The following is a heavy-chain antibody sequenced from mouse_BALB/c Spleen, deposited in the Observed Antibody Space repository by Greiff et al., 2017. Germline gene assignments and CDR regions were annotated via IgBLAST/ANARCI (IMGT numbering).Heavy chain of an antibody. J-gene: IGHJ2*01. CDR2: IYPGDGDT. CDR1: GYTFTSYW. Sequence: VKLQESGAELARPGASVKLSCKASGYTFTSYWMQWVKQRPGQGLEWIGAIYPGDGDTRYTQKFKGKATLTADKSSSTAYMQLSSLASEDSAVYYCARRGGPHYFDYWGQGTTLTVSS. CDR3: ARRGGPHYFDY. V-gene: IGHV1-87*01.